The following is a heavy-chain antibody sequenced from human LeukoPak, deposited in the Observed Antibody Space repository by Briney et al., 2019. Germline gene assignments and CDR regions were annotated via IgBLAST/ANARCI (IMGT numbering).Heavy chain of an antibody. V-gene: IGHV1-2*02. D-gene: IGHD3-22*01. J-gene: IGHJ4*02. CDR2: INPNSGGT. CDR1: ASTFTADY. Sequence: ASVSDSSKASASTFTADYLNRVRRAPGQGLEWMGGINPNSGGTSYAQTFHGRVTITRDTSLSTAYMELSRLRSDDTAAYYWETGAQQTSSVYYPDYWGQGTLVTVSS. CDR3: ETGAQQTSSVYYPDY.